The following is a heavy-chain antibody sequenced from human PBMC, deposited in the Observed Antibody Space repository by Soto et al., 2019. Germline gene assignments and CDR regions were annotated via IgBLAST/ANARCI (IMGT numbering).Heavy chain of an antibody. D-gene: IGHD4-17*01. J-gene: IGHJ6*02. CDR1: SGPDRSHN. CDR3: VTQGIDYLHGLVDV. Sequence: QVQLQQSGPRLVKPSETLSLTCTVSSGPDRSHNWGWIRQPPGRGREWIGYVYYTEDTAYNPSLRGRVTLSADTSTNDISLPLNSVTAADTAAYGCVTQGIDYLHGLVDVWGQGTTVSVSS. CDR2: VYYTEDT. V-gene: IGHV4-59*08.